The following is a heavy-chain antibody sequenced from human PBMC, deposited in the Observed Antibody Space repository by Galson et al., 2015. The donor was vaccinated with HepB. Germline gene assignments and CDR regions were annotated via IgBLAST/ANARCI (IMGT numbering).Heavy chain of an antibody. J-gene: IGHJ4*02. Sequence: SLRLPCAASGFTLSSHWMSWVRQAPGRGLEWVANIKQDGSEKYYVDSVKGRFTISRDNAKNSLYLQMNSLRAEDTAVYYCATGVQLWLLDYWGQGTLVTVSS. D-gene: IGHD5-18*01. CDR2: IKQDGSEK. V-gene: IGHV3-7*03. CDR3: ATGVQLWLLDY. CDR1: GFTLSSHW.